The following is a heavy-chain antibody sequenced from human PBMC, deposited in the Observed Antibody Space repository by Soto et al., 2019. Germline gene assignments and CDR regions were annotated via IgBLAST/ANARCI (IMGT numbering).Heavy chain of an antibody. J-gene: IGHJ4*02. D-gene: IGHD3-10*01. CDR3: ARATGADKEDY. CDR2: IKEDGSER. Sequence: EVQLEESGGGLVQPGGSLRLSCAASGFTFSSYWMSWVRQAPGKGLEWVANIKEDGSERYYVDSVKGRFTISRDNAKNSLYLQMNSLRAEDTAVYYCARATGADKEDYWGQGTLVTVSS. CDR1: GFTFSSYW. V-gene: IGHV3-7*04.